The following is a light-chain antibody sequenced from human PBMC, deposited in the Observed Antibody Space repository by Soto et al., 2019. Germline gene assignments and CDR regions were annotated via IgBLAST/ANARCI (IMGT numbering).Light chain of an antibody. J-gene: IGKJ5*01. V-gene: IGKV1-9*01. CDR1: QGISSS. Sequence: DIQLTQSPSFLSASVGDRVTITCRASQGISSSLAWYQQKPAKAPKLLIYAASTLQSGFPSRFSGSGSGTDFTLTISSLQPEDFATYYCQHLNTYPITFGQGTRLYIK. CDR2: AAS. CDR3: QHLNTYPIT.